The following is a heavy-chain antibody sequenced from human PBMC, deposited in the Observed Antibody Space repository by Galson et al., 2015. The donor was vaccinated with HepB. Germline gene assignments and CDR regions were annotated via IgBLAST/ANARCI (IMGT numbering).Heavy chain of an antibody. CDR2: IKSKSDGGTI. Sequence: SLRLSCAGSGFTFSNAWMNWVRQAPGKGLEWVGRIKSKSDGGTIDYAAPAKGRFTISRDDSKSTVFLQMNSLKSDDTGVYYCSTGGYYIDFWGQGAHVTVSS. D-gene: IGHD3-3*01. J-gene: IGHJ4*02. CDR3: STGGYYIDF. CDR1: GFTFSNAW. V-gene: IGHV3-15*07.